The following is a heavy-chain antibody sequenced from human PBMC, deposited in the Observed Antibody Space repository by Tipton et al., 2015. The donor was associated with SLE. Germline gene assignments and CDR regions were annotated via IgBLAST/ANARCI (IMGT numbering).Heavy chain of an antibody. CDR2: IYYSGST. CDR3: ARKVAGTSDAFDI. J-gene: IGHJ3*02. CDR1: GGSFSGYY. Sequence: GLVKPSETLSLTCAVYGGSFSGYYWSWIRQPPGKGLEWIGYIYYSGSTNYNPSLKSRVTISVDTSKNQFSLKLSSVTAADTAVYYCARKVAGTSDAFDIWGQGTMVTVSS. V-gene: IGHV4-59*01. D-gene: IGHD6-19*01.